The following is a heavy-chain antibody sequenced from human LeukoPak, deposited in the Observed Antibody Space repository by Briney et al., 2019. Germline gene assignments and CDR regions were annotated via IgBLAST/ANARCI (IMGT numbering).Heavy chain of an antibody. V-gene: IGHV1-69*13. CDR1: GGTFSSYA. Sequence: ASVNVSCKASGGTFSSYAISWVRQAPGQGLEWMGGIIPIFGTANYAQKFQGRVTITADESTSTAYMELSSLRSEDTAVYYCARDLSDYYDSSGYYYVGNYWGQGTLVTVSS. J-gene: IGHJ4*02. CDR3: ARDLSDYYDSSGYYYVGNY. D-gene: IGHD3-22*01. CDR2: IIPIFGTA.